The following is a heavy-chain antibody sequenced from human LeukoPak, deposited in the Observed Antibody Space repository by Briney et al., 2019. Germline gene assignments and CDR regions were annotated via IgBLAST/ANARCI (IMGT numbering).Heavy chain of an antibody. CDR3: AKDIVDYDFWSGYSDSWSLS. CDR1: GFTFSSYA. Sequence: PGGSLRLSCAASGFTFSSYAMSWVRQAPGKGLEWVSAISGSGGSTYYADSVKGRFTISRDNSKNTLYLQMNSLRAEDTAVYYCAKDIVDYDFWSGYSDSWSLSWGQGTLVTVSS. V-gene: IGHV3-23*01. J-gene: IGHJ4*02. D-gene: IGHD3-3*01. CDR2: ISGSGGST.